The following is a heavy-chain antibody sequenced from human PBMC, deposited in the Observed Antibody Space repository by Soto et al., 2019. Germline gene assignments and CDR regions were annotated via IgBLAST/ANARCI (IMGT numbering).Heavy chain of an antibody. CDR2: IYYSGST. CDR3: ARAGTYPTGSFDY. D-gene: IGHD1-7*01. J-gene: IGHJ4*02. CDR1: GGSISSSSYY. V-gene: IGHV4-39*01. Sequence: SETLSLTCTVSGGSISSSSYYWGWIRQPPGKGLEWIGYIYYSGSTYYNPSLKSRVTISVDTSKNQFSLKLSSVTAADTAVYYCARAGTYPTGSFDYWGQGTLVTVSS.